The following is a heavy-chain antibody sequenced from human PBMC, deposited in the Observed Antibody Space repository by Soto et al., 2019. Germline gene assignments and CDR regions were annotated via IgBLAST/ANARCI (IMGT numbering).Heavy chain of an antibody. CDR3: TTDGPVAGTGMVLRTDY. CDR1: GFTFSNAW. D-gene: IGHD6-19*01. V-gene: IGHV3-15*07. Sequence: GGSLRLSCAASGFTFSNAWMNWVRQAPGKGLEWVGRIKSKTDGGTTDYAAPVKGRFTISRDDSKNTLYLQMNSLKTEDTGVYYFTTDGPVAGTGMVLRTDYWGQGTLVTVSS. J-gene: IGHJ4*02. CDR2: IKSKTDGGTT.